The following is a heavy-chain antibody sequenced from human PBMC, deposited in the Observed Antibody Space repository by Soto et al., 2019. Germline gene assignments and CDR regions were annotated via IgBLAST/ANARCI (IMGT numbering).Heavy chain of an antibody. V-gene: IGHV3-23*01. J-gene: IGHJ4*02. D-gene: IGHD3-10*01. Sequence: GGSLRLSCAASGFTFSSYAMSWVRQAPGKGLEWVSAISGSGGSTYYADSVKGRFTISRDNSKNTLYLQMNSLRAEDTAVYYCAKDPTYYYGSGSYGQELWGQGTLVTVSS. CDR2: ISGSGGST. CDR3: AKDPTYYYGSGSYGQEL. CDR1: GFTFSSYA.